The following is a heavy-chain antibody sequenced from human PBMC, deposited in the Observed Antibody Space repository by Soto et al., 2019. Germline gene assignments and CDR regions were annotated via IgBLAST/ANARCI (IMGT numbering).Heavy chain of an antibody. D-gene: IGHD3-22*01. V-gene: IGHV1-69*02. CDR2: IIPILGIA. CDR3: ARAQRYYYDSSYDWFDP. CDR1: GGTFSRYT. J-gene: IGHJ5*02. Sequence: QVQLVQSGAEVKKPGSSVKVSCKASGGTFSRYTISWVRQAPGQGLEWMGRIIPILGIANYAQKFQGRVTITADKSTSSAYMELSSLRSEDTAVYYCARAQRYYYDSSYDWFDPWGQGTLVTVSS.